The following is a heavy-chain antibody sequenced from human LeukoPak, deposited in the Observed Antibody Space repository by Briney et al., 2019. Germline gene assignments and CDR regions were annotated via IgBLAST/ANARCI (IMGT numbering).Heavy chain of an antibody. Sequence: ASVKISCKVSGYTFTDYYMHWVQQAPGKGLEWMGLVDPEDGETIYAEKFQGRVTITADTSTDTAYMELSRLRSEDTAVYYCATDPGGVVVAATLSPWGQGTLVTVSS. J-gene: IGHJ5*02. CDR3: ATDPGGVVVAATLSP. CDR2: VDPEDGET. CDR1: GYTFTDYY. D-gene: IGHD2-15*01. V-gene: IGHV1-69-2*01.